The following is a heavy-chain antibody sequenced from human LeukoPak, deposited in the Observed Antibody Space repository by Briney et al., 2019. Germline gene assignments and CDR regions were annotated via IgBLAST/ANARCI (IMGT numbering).Heavy chain of an antibody. Sequence: GGSLRLSCAASGFTFSSYSMNWVRQAPGKGLEWVSSISSSSSYIYYADSVKSRFTISRDNSKNTLYLQMNSLRAEDTAVYYCAKDRGIAAAGKSFNYWGQGTLVTVSS. CDR2: ISSSSSYI. J-gene: IGHJ4*02. CDR3: AKDRGIAAAGKSFNY. V-gene: IGHV3-21*04. CDR1: GFTFSSYS. D-gene: IGHD6-13*01.